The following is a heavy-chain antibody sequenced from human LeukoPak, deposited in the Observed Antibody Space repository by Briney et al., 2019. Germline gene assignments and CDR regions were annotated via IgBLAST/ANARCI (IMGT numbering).Heavy chain of an antibody. D-gene: IGHD2-21*02. Sequence: PGGSLRLSCAASGFTFSDYYMSWIRQAPGKGLEWVSYISSSSSTIYYADSVKGRFTISRDNAKNSLYLQMNSLRDEDTAVYYCARVTAYCGGDCYSEDYWGQGTLVTVSS. CDR2: ISSSSSTI. J-gene: IGHJ4*02. V-gene: IGHV3-11*04. CDR3: ARVTAYCGGDCYSEDY. CDR1: GFTFSDYY.